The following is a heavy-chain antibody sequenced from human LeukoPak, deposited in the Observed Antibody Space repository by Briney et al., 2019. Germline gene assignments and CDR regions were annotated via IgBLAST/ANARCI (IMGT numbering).Heavy chain of an antibody. CDR2: ISSSSSYI. CDR1: GFTFSSYS. Sequence: GGSPRLSCAASGFTFSSYSMNWVRQAPGKGLEWVSSISSSSSYIYYADSVKGRFTISRDNAKNSLYLQMNSLRAEDTAVYYCAREEMATINYFDYWGQGTLVTVSS. CDR3: AREEMATINYFDY. J-gene: IGHJ4*02. V-gene: IGHV3-21*01. D-gene: IGHD5-24*01.